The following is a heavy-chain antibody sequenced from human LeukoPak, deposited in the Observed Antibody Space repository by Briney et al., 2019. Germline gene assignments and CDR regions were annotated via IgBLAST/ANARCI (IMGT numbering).Heavy chain of an antibody. D-gene: IGHD3-9*01. CDR1: GGSISSYY. J-gene: IGHJ4*02. CDR2: IYYSGST. CDR3: ARVGILTGLDY. V-gene: IGHV4-59*01. Sequence: SETLSLTCTVSGGSISSYYWSWIRQPPGKGLEWIGYIYYSGSTDYNPSLKSRVTISVDTSKNQFSLKLSSVTAADTAVYYCARVGILTGLDYWGQGTLVTVSS.